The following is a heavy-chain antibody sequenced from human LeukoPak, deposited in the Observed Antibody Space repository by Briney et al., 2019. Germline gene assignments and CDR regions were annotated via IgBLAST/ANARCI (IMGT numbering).Heavy chain of an antibody. CDR2: INHSGST. CDR3: ARAPKRGYSYSSSYYFDY. D-gene: IGHD5-18*01. CDR1: GGSFSGYY. V-gene: IGHV4-34*01. J-gene: IGHJ4*02. Sequence: SETLSLTCAVYGGSFSGYYWSWIRQPPGKGLDWIGEINHSGSTNYNPSLKSRVTISVDTSKNQFSLKLSSVTAADTAVYYCARAPKRGYSYSSSYYFDYWGQGALVTVSS.